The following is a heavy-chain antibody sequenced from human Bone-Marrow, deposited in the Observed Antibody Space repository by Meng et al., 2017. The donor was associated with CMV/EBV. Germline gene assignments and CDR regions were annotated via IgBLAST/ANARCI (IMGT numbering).Heavy chain of an antibody. V-gene: IGHV1-69*10. J-gene: IGHJ6*02. CDR2: IIPILGIA. D-gene: IGHD4-11*01. CDR3: ARAETVYYGMDV. Sequence: SVKVSCKASGYTFTSYGISWVRQAPGQGLEWMGGIIPILGIANYAQKFQGRVTITADKSTSTAYMELSSLRSEDTAVYYCARAETVYYGMDVWGQGTTVTVSS. CDR1: GYTFTSYG.